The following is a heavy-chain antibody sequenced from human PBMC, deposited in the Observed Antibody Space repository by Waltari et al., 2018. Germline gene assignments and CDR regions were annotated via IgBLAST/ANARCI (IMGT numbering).Heavy chain of an antibody. CDR1: GYYFIGYS. D-gene: IGHD2-15*01. J-gene: IGHJ3*02. CDR2: INPNSGGT. Sequence: QVQLVQSGAEVKKPGASVKVYCKASGYYFIGYSMPCVRPAPGSGLEWMGWINPNSGGTNYAQKVQGRVTMTRDTSISTAYMELSRLRSDDTAVYYCARGFCSGGSCFVSDAFDIWGQGTMVTVSS. V-gene: IGHV1-2*02. CDR3: ARGFCSGGSCFVSDAFDI.